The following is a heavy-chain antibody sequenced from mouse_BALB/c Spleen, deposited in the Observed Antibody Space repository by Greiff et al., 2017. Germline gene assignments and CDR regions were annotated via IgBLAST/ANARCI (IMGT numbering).Heavy chain of an antibody. CDR2: ISSGSSTI. J-gene: IGHJ3*01. CDR1: GFTFSSTG. Sequence: EVKLMESGGGLVQPGGSRKFSCAASGFTFSSTGMHWVRQAPEKGLEWVAYISSGSSTIYYADTVKGRFTISRDNPKNTLFLQMTSLRSEDTAMYYCARNDYGPWFAYWGQGTLVTVSA. D-gene: IGHD2-4*01. V-gene: IGHV5-17*02. CDR3: ARNDYGPWFAY.